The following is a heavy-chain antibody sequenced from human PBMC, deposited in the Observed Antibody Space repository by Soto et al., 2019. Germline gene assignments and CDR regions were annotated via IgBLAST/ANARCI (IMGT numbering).Heavy chain of an antibody. CDR1: GYTFSNYY. V-gene: IGHV1-46*01. CDR3: ARYGWFSALRIPCGLDV. Sequence: QVQLVQSGAEVKKPGASVTVSCKATGYTFSNYYIHWVRQAPGQGLEWMGIINPNGGSTTYAQKFQGRVTIPRDTSTSTVYMELSSLTSEDTALYYCARYGWFSALRIPCGLDVWGQWTTVTVSS. J-gene: IGHJ6*02. D-gene: IGHD3-3*01. CDR2: INPNGGST.